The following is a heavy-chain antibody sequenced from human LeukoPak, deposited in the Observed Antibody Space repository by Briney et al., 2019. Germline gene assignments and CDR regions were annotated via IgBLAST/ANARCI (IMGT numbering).Heavy chain of an antibody. J-gene: IGHJ4*02. CDR3: ARVSEGYGGNSAFDF. D-gene: IGHD4-23*01. CDR2: FFYRGST. CDR1: GDSISPYY. V-gene: IGHV4-59*01. Sequence: SETLSLTCTVSGDSISPYYWSWIRQPPGKGLEWVGYFFYRGSTNYNASLKSRVTISLDTSKNQFSLKLSSVTAADTAVYYCARVSEGYGGNSAFDFWGQGTLVTVSS.